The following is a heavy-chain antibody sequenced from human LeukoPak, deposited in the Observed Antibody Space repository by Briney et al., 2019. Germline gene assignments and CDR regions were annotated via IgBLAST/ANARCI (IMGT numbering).Heavy chain of an antibody. V-gene: IGHV4-59*01. D-gene: IGHD3-10*01. CDR1: GDSISSYY. CDR3: ARGFGGLLWFGELFDY. Sequence: SETLSLTCTVSGDSISSYYWSWIRQPPGKGLEWIGYIYYSGSTNYNPSLKSRVTISVDTSKNQFSLKLSSVTAADTAVYYCARGFGGLLWFGELFDYWGQGTLVTVSS. J-gene: IGHJ4*02. CDR2: IYYSGST.